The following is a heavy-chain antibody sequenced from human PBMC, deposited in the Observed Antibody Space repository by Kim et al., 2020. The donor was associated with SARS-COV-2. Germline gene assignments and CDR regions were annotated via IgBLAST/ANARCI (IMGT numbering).Heavy chain of an antibody. Sequence: GGSLRLSCAASGFTFSSYAMSWVRQAPGKGLEWVSAISGSGGSTYYADSVKGRFTISRDNSKNTLYLQMNSLRAEDTAVYYCAKDPQQIQLWLYDAFDICDPGTMLTVSS. CDR3: AKDPQQIQLWLYDAFDI. CDR2: ISGSGGST. J-gene: IGHJ3*02. V-gene: IGHV3-23*01. D-gene: IGHD5-18*01. CDR1: GFTFSSYA.